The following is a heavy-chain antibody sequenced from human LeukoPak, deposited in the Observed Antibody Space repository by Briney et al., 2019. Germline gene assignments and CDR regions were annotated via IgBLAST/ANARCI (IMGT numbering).Heavy chain of an antibody. D-gene: IGHD4-23*01. J-gene: IGHJ1*01. Sequence: PSETLSLTCTVSGGSIGSRTYYWGWVRQPPGKGLEWIGSIYYSGSTNYNPSLKSRVTISVDTSKNQFSLKLSSVTAADTAVYYCARGRWSGNSKWHFQHWGQGTLVTVSS. CDR1: GGSIGSRTYY. CDR2: IYYSGST. V-gene: IGHV4-39*07. CDR3: ARGRWSGNSKWHFQH.